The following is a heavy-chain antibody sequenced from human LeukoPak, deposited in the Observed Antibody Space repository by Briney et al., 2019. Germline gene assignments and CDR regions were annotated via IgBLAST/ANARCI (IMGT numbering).Heavy chain of an antibody. Sequence: SETLSLTCAVYGGSFSGYYWSWIRQPPGKGLEWIGEINHSGSTNYNPSLKSRVTISVDTSKNQFSLKLSSVTAADTAVYYCARGGAGLRYFDWSSSWFDPWGQGTLVTVSS. CDR1: GGSFSGYY. J-gene: IGHJ5*02. D-gene: IGHD3-9*01. V-gene: IGHV4-34*01. CDR3: ARGGAGLRYFDWSSSWFDP. CDR2: INHSGST.